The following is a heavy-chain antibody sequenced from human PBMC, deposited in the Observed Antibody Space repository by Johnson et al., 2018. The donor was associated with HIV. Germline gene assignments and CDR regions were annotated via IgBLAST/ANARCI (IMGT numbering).Heavy chain of an antibody. CDR1: GFTFDDYA. J-gene: IGHJ3*02. D-gene: IGHD1-26*01. Sequence: VQVVESGGDLVKPGRSLRLSCAVSGFTFDDYAMHWVRQAPGKGQEWVSGISWNRGSIGYADSVTGRFTLSRDNAKNSLYLQMNSLRAEDTALYYCAKDIGWELQSAFDIWGQGTMVTVSS. CDR3: AKDIGWELQSAFDI. V-gene: IGHV3-9*01. CDR2: ISWNRGSI.